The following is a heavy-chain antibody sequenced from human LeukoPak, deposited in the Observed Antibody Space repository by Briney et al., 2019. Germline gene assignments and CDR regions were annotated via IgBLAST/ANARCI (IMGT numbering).Heavy chain of an antibody. CDR2: MNSDGSST. V-gene: IGHV3-74*01. D-gene: IGHD3-10*01. CDR1: GFTLSRYW. J-gene: IGHJ5*02. CDR3: AKILGESPRWFDP. Sequence: GGSLRLSCAASGFTLSRYWLHWVRQAPGKGLVSVAHMNSDGSSTNYADSVKGRFTISRDNAKNMLYLQMNSPRADDTAVYYCAKILGESPRWFDPWGQGTLVTVSS.